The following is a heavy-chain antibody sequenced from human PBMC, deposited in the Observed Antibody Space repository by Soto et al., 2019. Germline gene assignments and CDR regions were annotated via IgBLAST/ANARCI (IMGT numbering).Heavy chain of an antibody. CDR3: ARGDGYKSAFDI. CDR1: GGSISNRY. J-gene: IGHJ3*02. D-gene: IGHD5-12*01. Sequence: QVQLQESGPGLVKPSETLSLTCALSGGSISNRYWSWIRQPPGKGLEWIGHLYYTGSIEYNPSLESRVTMSVATSKRQFSLKVTSVTAADTAVYYCARGDGYKSAFDIWGQGTMVIVSS. V-gene: IGHV4-59*11. CDR2: LYYTGSI.